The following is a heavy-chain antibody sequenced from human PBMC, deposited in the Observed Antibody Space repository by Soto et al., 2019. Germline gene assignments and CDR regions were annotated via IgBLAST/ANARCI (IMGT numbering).Heavy chain of an antibody. CDR1: GYIFTSFG. Sequence: ASVKVSCKASGYIFTSFGISWVRQAPGQGLEWMGWISAYNGNTNYAQNLQGRVTMTTDTSTSTAYMELRSLRSDDTAVYYCTTGLSNGYYNFDYWGQGTPVTVSS. V-gene: IGHV1-18*01. J-gene: IGHJ4*02. CDR2: ISAYNGNT. CDR3: TTGLSNGYYNFDY. D-gene: IGHD3-22*01.